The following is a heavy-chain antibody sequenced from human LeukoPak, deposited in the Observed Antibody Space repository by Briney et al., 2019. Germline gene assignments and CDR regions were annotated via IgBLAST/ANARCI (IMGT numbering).Heavy chain of an antibody. CDR3: AKVLRVVAVAGTFEAFDY. CDR1: GFTFSSYA. J-gene: IGHJ4*02. CDR2: ISGSGGST. V-gene: IGHV3-23*01. D-gene: IGHD6-19*01. Sequence: GGSLRLSCAASGFTFSSYAMSWVRQAPGKGLEWVSGISGSGGSTYYADSVKGRLTISRDSSENTLYLQMNSLRVEDTAIYYCAKVLRVVAVAGTFEAFDYWGQGTLVTVSS.